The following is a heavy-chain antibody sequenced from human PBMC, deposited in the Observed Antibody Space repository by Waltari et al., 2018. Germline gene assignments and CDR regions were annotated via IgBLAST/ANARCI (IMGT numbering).Heavy chain of an antibody. V-gene: IGHV4-38-2*01. D-gene: IGHD1-26*01. CDR2: IYYTGTTT. J-gene: IGHJ4*02. Sequence: QVQLQESGPGLVKPSETLSLTCAVSGYSIRSGYWWGWIRQPPGKGLEWIAGIYYTGTTTHYTPSLMSRVTISADTSKNQFSLRLTSVTAADTAIYYCANNEWGLPVDWGQGTLVTVSS. CDR1: GYSIRSGYW. CDR3: ANNEWGLPVD.